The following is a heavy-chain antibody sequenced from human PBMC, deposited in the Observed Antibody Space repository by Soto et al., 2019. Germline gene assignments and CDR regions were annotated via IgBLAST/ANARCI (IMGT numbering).Heavy chain of an antibody. J-gene: IGHJ4*02. D-gene: IGHD3-10*01. CDR2: ISSSGSTI. Sequence: EVQLVESGGGLVQPGGSLRLSCAASGFTFSSYEMNWVRQAPGKGLEWVSYISSSGSTIYYADSVKGRFTISRDNAKNSLYLQMTSLRAEDTAVYYCAREWRLGSGSPYFDYLGQGTLVTVSS. V-gene: IGHV3-48*03. CDR1: GFTFSSYE. CDR3: AREWRLGSGSPYFDY.